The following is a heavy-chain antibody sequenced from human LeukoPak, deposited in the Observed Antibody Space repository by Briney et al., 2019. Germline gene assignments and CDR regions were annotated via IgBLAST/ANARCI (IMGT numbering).Heavy chain of an antibody. CDR1: GFSLSTSGMC. V-gene: IGHV2-70*11. CDR3: ARTPGGSGSYSYYYYYYMDV. CDR2: IDWDDDK. J-gene: IGHJ6*03. Sequence: SGPALVKPTQTLTLTCTFSGFSLSTSGMCVSWIRQPPGKALEWLARIDWDDDKYYSTSLKTRLTISKDTSKNQVVLTMTNMDPVDTATYYCARTPGGSGSYSYYYYYYMDVWGKGTTVTVSS. D-gene: IGHD1-26*01.